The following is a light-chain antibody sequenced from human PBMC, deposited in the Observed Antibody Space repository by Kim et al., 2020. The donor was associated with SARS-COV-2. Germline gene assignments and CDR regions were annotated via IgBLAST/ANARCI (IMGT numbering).Light chain of an antibody. CDR2: GAS. V-gene: IGKV3-15*01. Sequence: EIVMTQSPATLSVSPGERATLSCRASQSVGSNLAWYQQKPGQAPRLLIYGASTRATGIPARFSGSGSGTEFTLTISSLQSEDFAVYYCQQYNNWPPGTFGQGTKVDIK. CDR1: QSVGSN. J-gene: IGKJ1*01. CDR3: QQYNNWPPGT.